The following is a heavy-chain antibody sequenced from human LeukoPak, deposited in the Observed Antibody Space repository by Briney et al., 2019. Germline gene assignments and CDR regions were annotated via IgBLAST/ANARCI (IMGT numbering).Heavy chain of an antibody. D-gene: IGHD3-10*01. CDR3: ARNHGSGRGEWFDP. J-gene: IGHJ5*02. Sequence: SETLSLTCTVSGGSISSYYWSWIRQPPGKGLEWIGSIYYSGSTYYNPSLKSRVTISVDTSKNQFSLKMSTVTAADTAVYYCARNHGSGRGEWFDPWGQGTLVTVSS. CDR2: IYYSGST. CDR1: GGSISSYY. V-gene: IGHV4-59*01.